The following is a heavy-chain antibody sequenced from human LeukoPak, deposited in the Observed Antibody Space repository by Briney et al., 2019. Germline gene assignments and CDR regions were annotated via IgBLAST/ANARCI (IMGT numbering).Heavy chain of an antibody. CDR1: GGSFSGYY. D-gene: IGHD5-18*01. Sequence: ASETLSLTCAVYGGSFSGYYWSWIRQPPGKGLEWIGEINHSGSTNYNSSLKSRVTISVDTSKNQFSLKLSSVTAADTAVYYCARGGYSYGQLDYWGRGTLVTVSS. V-gene: IGHV4-34*01. CDR2: INHSGST. J-gene: IGHJ4*02. CDR3: ARGGYSYGQLDY.